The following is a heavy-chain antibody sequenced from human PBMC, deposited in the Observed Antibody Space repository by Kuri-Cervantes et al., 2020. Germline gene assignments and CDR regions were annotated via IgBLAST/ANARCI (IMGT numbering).Heavy chain of an antibody. CDR1: GYTFTSYG. CDR3: ARVWGNWNYDRIFDY. V-gene: IGHV1-18*01. D-gene: IGHD1-7*01. Sequence: ASVKVSCKASGYTFTSYGISWMRQAPGQGLEGMGWISAYNGNTNYAQNVQGRVIMTTDTSTSTVYMELSRLRSDDTAVYYCARVWGNWNYDRIFDYWGQGTLVTVSS. CDR2: ISAYNGNT. J-gene: IGHJ4*02.